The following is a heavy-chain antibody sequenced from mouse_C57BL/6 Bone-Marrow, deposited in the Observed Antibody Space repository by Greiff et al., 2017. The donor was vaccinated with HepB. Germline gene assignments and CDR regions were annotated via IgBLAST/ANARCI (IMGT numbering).Heavy chain of an antibody. Sequence: QVQLQQPGAELVKPGASVKLSCKASGYTFTSYWMQWVKQRPGQGLEWIGEIDPSDSYTNYNQKLKGKATLTVDTSSSTAYMQLSSLTSEDSAVYYCASEIYYYGSSSWYFDVWGTGTTVTVSS. V-gene: IGHV1-50*01. CDR2: IDPSDSYT. D-gene: IGHD1-1*01. CDR3: ASEIYYYGSSSWYFDV. CDR1: GYTFTSYW. J-gene: IGHJ1*03.